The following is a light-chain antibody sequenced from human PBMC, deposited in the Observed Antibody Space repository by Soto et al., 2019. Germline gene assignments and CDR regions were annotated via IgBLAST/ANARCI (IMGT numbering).Light chain of an antibody. Sequence: IHMTQSPSTLSASVGDRVTITCRASQGISSALAWYQQKPGKAPKLLIYDASSLEGGVPSRFSGSGSGTDFTLTISSLQPEDFATYYCQQFNNYLLTFGGGTKVDIK. CDR1: QGISSA. CDR3: QQFNNYLLT. V-gene: IGKV1D-13*01. CDR2: DAS. J-gene: IGKJ4*01.